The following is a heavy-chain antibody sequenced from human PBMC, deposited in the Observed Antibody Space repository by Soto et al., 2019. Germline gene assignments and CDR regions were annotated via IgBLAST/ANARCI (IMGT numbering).Heavy chain of an antibody. D-gene: IGHD6-13*01. CDR1: GYSFTSYW. CDR2: IYPGDSDT. Sequence: PGESLKISCKGSGYSFTSYWIGWVRQMPGKGLEWMGIIYPGDSDTRYSPSFQGQVTISADKSISTAYLQWSSLKASDTAMYYCASSIAAAGNNGAFDIWGQGTMVTVSS. J-gene: IGHJ3*02. V-gene: IGHV5-51*01. CDR3: ASSIAAAGNNGAFDI.